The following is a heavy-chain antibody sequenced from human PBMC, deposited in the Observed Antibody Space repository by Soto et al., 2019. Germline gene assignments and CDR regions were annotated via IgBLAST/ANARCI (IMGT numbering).Heavy chain of an antibody. CDR2: IYSGGST. CDR1: GFTVSSNY. D-gene: IGHD3-22*01. CDR3: ARGFLKYYYDSSGYYWFDP. V-gene: IGHV3-53*01. Sequence: GGSLRLSCAASGFTVSSNYMSRVRQAPGKGLEWVSVIYSGGSTYYADSVKGRFTISRDNSKNTLYLQMNSLRAEDTAVYYCARGFLKYYYDSSGYYWFDPWGQGTLVTVSS. J-gene: IGHJ5*02.